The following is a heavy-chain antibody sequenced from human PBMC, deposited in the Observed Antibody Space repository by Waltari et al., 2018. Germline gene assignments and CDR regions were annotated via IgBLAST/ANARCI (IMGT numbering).Heavy chain of an antibody. V-gene: IGHV1-69*10. CDR3: ARALEGYCSGGSCGDAFDI. D-gene: IGHD2-15*01. CDR2: IIPILGIA. CDR1: GGTFSSYA. Sequence: QVQLVQSGAEVKKPGSSVKVSCKASGGTFSSYAISWVRQAPGQGLEWMGGIIPILGIANYAQKFQGRVTITADKSTSTAYMELSSLRSEDTAVYYCARALEGYCSGGSCGDAFDIWGQGTMVTVSS. J-gene: IGHJ3*02.